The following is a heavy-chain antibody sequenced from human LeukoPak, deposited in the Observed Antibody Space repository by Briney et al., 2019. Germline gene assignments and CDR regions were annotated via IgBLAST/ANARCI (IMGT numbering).Heavy chain of an antibody. D-gene: IGHD2-15*01. J-gene: IGHJ4*02. CDR1: GFTVSSDY. CDR2: ISGGGNT. V-gene: IGHV3-66*01. Sequence: PGGSLRLSCAASGFTVSSDYMSWVRQAPGKGLEWVSVISGGGNTYYADTVKGRFTISRDNSKNTLYLQMHSLRAEDTAVYYCARDPYCSGGSCHQGWGQGTLVTVSS. CDR3: ARDPYCSGGSCHQG.